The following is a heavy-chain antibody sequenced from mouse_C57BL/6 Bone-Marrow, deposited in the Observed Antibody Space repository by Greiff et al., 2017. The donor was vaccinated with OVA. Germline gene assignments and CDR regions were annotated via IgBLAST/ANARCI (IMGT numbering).Heavy chain of an antibody. CDR1: GYSFTSYY. CDR3: NFYDGLYYYAMDY. V-gene: IGHV1-66*01. CDR2: IYPGSGNT. J-gene: IGHJ4*01. Sequence: QVQLQQSGPELVKPGASVKISCKASGYSFTSYYIHWVKQRPGQGLEWIGWIYPGSGNTKYNEKFKGKATLTADTSSSTAYMQLSSLTSEDSAVYYCNFYDGLYYYAMDYWGQGTSVTVSS. D-gene: IGHD2-3*01.